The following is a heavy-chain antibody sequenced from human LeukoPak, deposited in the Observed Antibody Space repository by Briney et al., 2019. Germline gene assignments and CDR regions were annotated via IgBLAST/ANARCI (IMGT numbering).Heavy chain of an antibody. CDR2: ISYHGNDK. CDR3: AKDNLGDGMDV. Sequence: PWGALRLSCAASGFTFSSYGMHWVRQAPGKGLEWVAVISYHGNDKYYAASVKGRFTISRDNSKNTLYLQMNSLRAEDTAVYYCAKDNLGDGMDVWGQGTTVTVSS. J-gene: IGHJ6*02. D-gene: IGHD3-10*01. CDR1: GFTFSSYG. V-gene: IGHV3-30*18.